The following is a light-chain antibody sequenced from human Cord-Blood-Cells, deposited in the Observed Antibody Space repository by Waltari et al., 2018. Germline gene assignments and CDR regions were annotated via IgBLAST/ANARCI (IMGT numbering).Light chain of an antibody. Sequence: QSALTQPASVSGSPGQSITISCTATSSDVGGDHYVSWYQQHPGKAPKLMIYDVSKRPSGVSNRFSGSKSGNTASLTISGLQAEDEADYYCSSYTSSSTWVFGGGTKLTVL. V-gene: IGLV2-14*01. J-gene: IGLJ3*02. CDR1: SSDVGGDHY. CDR2: DVS. CDR3: SSYTSSSTWV.